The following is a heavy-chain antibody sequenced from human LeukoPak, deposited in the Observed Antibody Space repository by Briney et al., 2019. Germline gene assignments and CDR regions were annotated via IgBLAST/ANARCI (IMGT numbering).Heavy chain of an antibody. J-gene: IGHJ4*02. Sequence: ASVTVSCTASGYTFTDFGISWVRQAPGQGLEWMAWISAYNGNTNYVQKFRDRVTMTTDTSTSTAYMELRSLRSDDTAVYYCVRDLGVDTSMIFFDYWGQGTLVTVSS. CDR1: GYTFTDFG. D-gene: IGHD3/OR15-3a*01. CDR3: VRDLGVDTSMIFFDY. V-gene: IGHV1-18*01. CDR2: ISAYNGNT.